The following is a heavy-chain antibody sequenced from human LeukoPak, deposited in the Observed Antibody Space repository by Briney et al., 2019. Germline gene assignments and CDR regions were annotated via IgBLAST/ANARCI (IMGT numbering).Heavy chain of an antibody. CDR3: AKDRAAMGDFDY. D-gene: IGHD5-18*01. Sequence: QPGGSLRLSCAASGFTFNSYALTWVRQAPGKGLESVSTISGSGRSTIYAGSVKGRFTISRDNSKNTLYLQMNSLRAEDTAVYYCAKDRAAMGDFDYWGQGTLVTVSS. CDR1: GFTFNSYA. J-gene: IGHJ4*02. V-gene: IGHV3-23*01. CDR2: ISGSGRST.